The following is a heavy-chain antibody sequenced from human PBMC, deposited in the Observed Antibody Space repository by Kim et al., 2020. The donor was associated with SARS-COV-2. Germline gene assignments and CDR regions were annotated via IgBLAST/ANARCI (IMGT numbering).Heavy chain of an antibody. Sequence: TKYSQKFQGRVTITRDTSASTAYMELSSLRSEDTAVYYCASGWYDNWFDPWGQGTLVTVSS. D-gene: IGHD6-19*01. V-gene: IGHV1-3*01. CDR2: T. CDR3: ASGWYDNWFDP. J-gene: IGHJ5*02.